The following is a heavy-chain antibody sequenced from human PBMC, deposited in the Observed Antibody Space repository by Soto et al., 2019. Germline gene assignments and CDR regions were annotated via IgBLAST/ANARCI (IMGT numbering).Heavy chain of an antibody. CDR1: GGTFSSYA. V-gene: IGHV1-69*13. Sequence: SVNVSCKASGGTFSSYAISWVRQAPGQGLEWMGGIIPIFGTANYAQKFQGRVTITADESTSTAYMELSSLRSEDTAIYYCAKGLRGGTTAAFDYWGQGTLVTVSS. CDR3: AKGLRGGTTAAFDY. D-gene: IGHD1-7*01. CDR2: IIPIFGTA. J-gene: IGHJ4*02.